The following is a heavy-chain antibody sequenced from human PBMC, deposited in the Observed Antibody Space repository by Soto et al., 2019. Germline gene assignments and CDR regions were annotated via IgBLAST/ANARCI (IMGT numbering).Heavy chain of an antibody. D-gene: IGHD6-13*01. CDR1: GGSISSSSYY. V-gene: IGHV4-39*01. CDR2: IYYSGST. Sequence: PSETLSLTCTVSGGSISSSSYYWGWIRQPPGKGLEWIGSIYYSGSTYYNPSLKSRVTISVDTSKNQFSLKLSSVTAADTAVYYCAAYSSSWYRDYYYYYMDVWGKGTTVTVSS. CDR3: AAYSSSWYRDYYYYYMDV. J-gene: IGHJ6*03.